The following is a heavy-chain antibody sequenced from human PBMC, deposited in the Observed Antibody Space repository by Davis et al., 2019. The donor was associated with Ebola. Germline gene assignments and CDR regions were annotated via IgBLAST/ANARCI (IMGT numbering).Heavy chain of an antibody. V-gene: IGHV3-21*04. CDR2: IASSSGYI. CDR1: GFTFSGYN. D-gene: IGHD5-18*01. CDR3: AKDSRGHSYGDGYDI. Sequence: GGSLRLSCAASGFTFSGYNMNWVRQAPGKGLEWVSSIASSSGYIFYADSVKGRFTISRDNSKNTLYLQMNSLRAEDTAVYYCAKDSRGHSYGDGYDIWGQGTTVTVSS. J-gene: IGHJ3*02.